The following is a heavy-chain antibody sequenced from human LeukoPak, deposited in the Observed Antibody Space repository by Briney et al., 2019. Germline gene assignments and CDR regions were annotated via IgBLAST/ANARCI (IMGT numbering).Heavy chain of an antibody. CDR3: ARVTRLRQWFDP. Sequence: ASVKVSCKASGYTYTGYYMHWVRQAPGQGLEWMGWINPNSGGTNYAQKFQGRVTMTRDTSISTAYMELSRLRSDDTAVYYCARVTRLRQWFDPWGQGTLVTVSS. D-gene: IGHD5-12*01. CDR1: GYTYTGYY. J-gene: IGHJ5*02. V-gene: IGHV1-2*02. CDR2: INPNSGGT.